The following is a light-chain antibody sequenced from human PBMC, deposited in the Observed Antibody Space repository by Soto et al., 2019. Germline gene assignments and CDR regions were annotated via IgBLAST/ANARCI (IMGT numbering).Light chain of an antibody. CDR1: QSVSSN. J-gene: IGKJ2*01. Sequence: EIEMTQSPGTLSVSPGERAILSCRASQSVSSNLAWYQQKPGQAPRLLIYGALTRATGVPARFSGSGSGTEFTLTISSLQSEDFALYYCQQYHNWPPYTFGQGTKLEIK. V-gene: IGKV3-15*01. CDR2: GAL. CDR3: QQYHNWPPYT.